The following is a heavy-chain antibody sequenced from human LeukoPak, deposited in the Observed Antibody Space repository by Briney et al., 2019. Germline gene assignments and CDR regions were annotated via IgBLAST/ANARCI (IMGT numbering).Heavy chain of an antibody. J-gene: IGHJ4*02. CDR3: AKRGDDFWSGYFYYFDH. Sequence: GGSLRLSCAASGFTFSNYAMNWVRQAPGKGLEWVSAISGSGGSTYYADSVKGRFTISRDNSKNTLYLQMNSLRAEDTAVYYCAKRGDDFWSGYFYYFDHWGQGTLVTVPS. D-gene: IGHD3-3*01. CDR2: ISGSGGST. V-gene: IGHV3-23*01. CDR1: GFTFSNYA.